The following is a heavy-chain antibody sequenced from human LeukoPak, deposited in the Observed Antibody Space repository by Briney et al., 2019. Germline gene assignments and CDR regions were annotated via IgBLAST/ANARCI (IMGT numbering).Heavy chain of an antibody. V-gene: IGHV3-33*01. CDR2: IWYDGSNK. J-gene: IGHJ4*02. D-gene: IGHD2/OR15-2a*01. CDR3: ARALSSYDYFMRPGVEPLDY. CDR1: GFTFSSYG. Sequence: GGSLRLSCAASGFTFSSYGMHWVRQAPGKGLEWVAVIWYDGSNKYYADSVRGRFTISRDNSKNTLYLQMNSLRAEDTAVYYCARALSSYDYFMRPGVEPLDYWGQGTLVTVSS.